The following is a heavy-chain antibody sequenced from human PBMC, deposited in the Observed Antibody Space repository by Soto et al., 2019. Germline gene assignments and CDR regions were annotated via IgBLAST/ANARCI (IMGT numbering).Heavy chain of an antibody. Sequence: GVSLRLSCAASGFTFSSYSMNWVRQAPGKGLEWVSSISSSSSYIYYADSVKGRFTISRDNAKNSLYLQMNSLRAEDTAVYYCASAIAAAGRYYYGMAVRGKGTTFTVSS. D-gene: IGHD6-13*01. V-gene: IGHV3-21*01. J-gene: IGHJ6*04. CDR1: GFTFSSYS. CDR2: ISSSSSYI. CDR3: ASAIAAAGRYYYGMAV.